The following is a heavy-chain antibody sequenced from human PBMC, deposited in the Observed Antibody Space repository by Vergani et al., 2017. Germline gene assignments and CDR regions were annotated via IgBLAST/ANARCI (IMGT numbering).Heavy chain of an antibody. CDR1: GGSISSYY. CDR2: IYYSGST. J-gene: IGHJ6*02. V-gene: IGHV4-59*01. CDR3: ARGDIVVVPATDAYYYYGMDV. Sequence: QVQLQESGPGLVKPSETLSLTFTVSGGSISSYYWSWIRQPPGEGLELIGYIYYSGSTNYNPSLKSRVTISVDTSKNQFSLKLSSVTAADTAVYDCARGDIVVVPATDAYYYYGMDVWGQGTTVTVSS. D-gene: IGHD2-2*01.